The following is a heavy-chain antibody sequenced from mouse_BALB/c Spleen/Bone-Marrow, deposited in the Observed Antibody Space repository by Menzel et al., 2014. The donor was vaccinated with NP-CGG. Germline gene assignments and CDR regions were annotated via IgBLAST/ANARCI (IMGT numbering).Heavy chain of an antibody. Sequence: VQLQQSGPSLVKPSQTLSLTCSVTGDSITSGYWNWIRKFPGNKLEYMGYISYSGSTYYNPSLKSRISITRDTSKNQYYLQLNSVTTEDTATYYCARYPLNYYGSPWFDYWGQGTLVTVSA. V-gene: IGHV3-8*02. CDR2: ISYSGST. D-gene: IGHD1-1*01. CDR1: GDSITSGY. J-gene: IGHJ3*01. CDR3: ARYPLNYYGSPWFDY.